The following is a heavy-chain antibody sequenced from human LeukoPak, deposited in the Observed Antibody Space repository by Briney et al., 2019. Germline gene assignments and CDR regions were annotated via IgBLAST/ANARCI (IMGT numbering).Heavy chain of an antibody. D-gene: IGHD3-22*01. Sequence: PGGSLRLSCAASGFTFSSYWMSWVRQPPGKGLEWIGSIYYSGSTYYNPSLKSRVTISVDTSKNQFSLKLSSVTAADRAVYYCARRFAYYYDSSGPKWYAFDIWGQGTMVTVSS. J-gene: IGHJ3*02. CDR3: ARRFAYYYDSSGPKWYAFDI. CDR1: GFTFSSYW. CDR2: IYYSGST. V-gene: IGHV4-39*01.